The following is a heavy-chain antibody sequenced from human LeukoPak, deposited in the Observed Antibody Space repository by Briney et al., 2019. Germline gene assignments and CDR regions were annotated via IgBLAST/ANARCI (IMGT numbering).Heavy chain of an antibody. CDR3: AREAPREWLLYSYYYGMDV. V-gene: IGHV1-8*01. Sequence: ASVKVSCKASGYTFTSYDINWVRQATGQGLEWMGWMNPNSGNTGYAQKFQGRVTMTRDTSTSTVYMELSSLRSEDTAVYYCAREAPREWLLYSYYYGMDVWGQGTTVTVSS. CDR1: GYTFTSYD. CDR2: MNPNSGNT. D-gene: IGHD3-3*01. J-gene: IGHJ6*02.